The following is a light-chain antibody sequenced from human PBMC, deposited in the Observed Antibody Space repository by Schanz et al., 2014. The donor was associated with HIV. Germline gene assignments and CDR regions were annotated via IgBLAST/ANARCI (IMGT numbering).Light chain of an antibody. CDR2: GAS. CDR1: ESINTNY. CDR3: QQYGSSPWT. J-gene: IGKJ1*01. Sequence: EIVLTQSPATLSLSPGERATLSCRASESINTNYVAWYQQKPGQAPRLLMYGASTRATGIPDRFSGSGSGTDFTLTISRLEPEDFAVYYCQQYGSSPWTFGQGTKVEIK. V-gene: IGKV3-20*01.